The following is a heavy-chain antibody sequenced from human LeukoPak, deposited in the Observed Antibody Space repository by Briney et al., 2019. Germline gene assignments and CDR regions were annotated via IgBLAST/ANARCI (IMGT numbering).Heavy chain of an antibody. J-gene: IGHJ4*02. Sequence: GGSLRLSCAASGFTFSSYAMSWVRQAPGKGLEWVSAISGSGGSTYYADSVKGRFTISRDNSKNTLYLQMNSLGAEDTAVYYCATLGMIVVGISFDYWGQGTLVTVSS. D-gene: IGHD3-22*01. CDR3: ATLGMIVVGISFDY. CDR2: ISGSGGST. CDR1: GFTFSSYA. V-gene: IGHV3-23*01.